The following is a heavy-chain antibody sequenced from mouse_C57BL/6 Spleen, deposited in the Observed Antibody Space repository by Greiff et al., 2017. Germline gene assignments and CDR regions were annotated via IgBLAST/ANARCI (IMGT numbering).Heavy chain of an antibody. CDR1: GFTFSSYA. J-gene: IGHJ4*01. CDR3: TRDRSKSLYYAMDY. Sequence: EVKLMESGEGLVKPGGSLKLSCAASGFTFSSYAMSWVRQTPEKRLEWVAYISSGGDYIYYADTVKGRFTISRDNARNTLYLQMSSLKSEDTAMYYCTRDRSKSLYYAMDYWGQGTSVTVSS. CDR2: ISSGGDYI. D-gene: IGHD2-14*01. V-gene: IGHV5-9-1*02.